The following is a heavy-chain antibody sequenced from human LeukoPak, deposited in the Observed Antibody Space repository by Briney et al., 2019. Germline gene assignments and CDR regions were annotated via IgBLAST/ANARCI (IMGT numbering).Heavy chain of an antibody. CDR2: ISWNSGSI. CDR1: GFTFDDYA. J-gene: IGHJ4*02. Sequence: GRSLRLSCAASGFTFDDYAMHWVRQAPGKGLEWVSGISWNSGSIGYADSVKGRFTISRDNAKNSLYLQMNSLRAEDTAVYYCARDPKGHGPYYFDYWGQGTLVTVSS. D-gene: IGHD5-24*01. V-gene: IGHV3-9*01. CDR3: ARDPKGHGPYYFDY.